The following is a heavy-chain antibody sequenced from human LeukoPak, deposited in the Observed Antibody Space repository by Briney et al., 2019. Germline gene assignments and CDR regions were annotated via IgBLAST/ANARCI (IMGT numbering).Heavy chain of an antibody. CDR2: IYYSGST. J-gene: IGHJ6*02. CDR1: GGSIRTFY. D-gene: IGHD5-12*01. Sequence: PSETLSLTCTFSGGSIRTFYWIWIRQPPGKGLEWIGWIYYSGSTKYNPSLKSRVTISLDTSKNQFSLQLSSVTAADTAVYYCAREKGSAYGYGMDVWGQGTTVTVSS. CDR3: AREKGSAYGYGMDV. V-gene: IGHV4-59*01.